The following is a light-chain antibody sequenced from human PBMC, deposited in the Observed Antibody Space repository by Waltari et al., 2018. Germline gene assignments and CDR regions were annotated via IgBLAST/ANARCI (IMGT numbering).Light chain of an antibody. CDR3: HQTFSHPRPS. J-gene: IGKJ2*01. CDR2: AAS. Sequence: DIQMTQSPSSLSASLGDRVTITCRASQSISTYLNWFQHKPGQAPKLRIYAASSLQSGVPSRFRGSGSGTDFTLTITSLQPEDFATYYCHQTFSHPRPSFGQGTKVDI. V-gene: IGKV1-39*01. CDR1: QSISTY.